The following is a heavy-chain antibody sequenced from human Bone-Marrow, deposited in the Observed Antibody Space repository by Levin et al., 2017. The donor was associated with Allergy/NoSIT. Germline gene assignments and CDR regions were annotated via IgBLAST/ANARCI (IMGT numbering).Heavy chain of an antibody. V-gene: IGHV4-61*03. Sequence: SETLSLTCSVSGGSVRGENYYWSWIRQPPGKRLEWIGYNSYSGATTYSPSLESRVTISLGASENHFSLRLSSLTAADTAVYYCARDHGDSSDAFAIWGQGTMVTVSS. CDR3: ARDHGDSSDAFAI. D-gene: IGHD4-17*01. J-gene: IGHJ3*02. CDR2: NSYSGAT. CDR1: GGSVRGENYY.